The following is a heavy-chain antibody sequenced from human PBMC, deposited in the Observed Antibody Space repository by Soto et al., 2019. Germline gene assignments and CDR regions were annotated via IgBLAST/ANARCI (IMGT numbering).Heavy chain of an antibody. Sequence: SVKVSFKASGGTFNNYALSWLRQAPGQGLEWMGGIIPIFNSANYAQKFQGRVTITADDSTSTAYMELRSLRPDDTAVYYCAREVTVASYSFDFWGQGTLVTVS. CDR3: AREVTVASYSFDF. J-gene: IGHJ4*02. CDR1: GGTFNNYA. D-gene: IGHD5-12*01. V-gene: IGHV1-69*13. CDR2: IIPIFNSA.